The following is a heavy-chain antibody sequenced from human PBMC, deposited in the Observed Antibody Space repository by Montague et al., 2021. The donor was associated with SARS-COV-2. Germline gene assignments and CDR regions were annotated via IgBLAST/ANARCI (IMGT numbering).Heavy chain of an antibody. J-gene: IGHJ4*02. D-gene: IGHD3-10*01. V-gene: IGHV3-30*18. Sequence: SLRLSCAASGFTFINFGMHWVRQAPGQGLEWVAVISYDGSIQYYADSVKGRFTISRDWSKSTLFLQMSSLRPEDTAVYYCAKDATIFWFERGRGTFDYWGRGTLVAVSS. CDR2: ISYDGSIQ. CDR3: AKDATIFWFERGRGTFDY. CDR1: GFTFINFG.